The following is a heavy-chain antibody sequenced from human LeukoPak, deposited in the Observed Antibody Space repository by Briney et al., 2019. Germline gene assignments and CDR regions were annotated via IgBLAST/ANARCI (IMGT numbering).Heavy chain of an antibody. Sequence: PGGSLRLSCAASGFTFSSYAMSWVRQAPGKGLEWVSTISGSGAGTYFADSVKGRFTISRDNSKYTVYLQMNSLRADDTAVYYCAKGPTTIVMIHWGQGTLVTVSS. D-gene: IGHD5-12*01. CDR2: ISGSGAGT. V-gene: IGHV3-23*01. CDR1: GFTFSSYA. CDR3: AKGPTTIVMIH. J-gene: IGHJ4*02.